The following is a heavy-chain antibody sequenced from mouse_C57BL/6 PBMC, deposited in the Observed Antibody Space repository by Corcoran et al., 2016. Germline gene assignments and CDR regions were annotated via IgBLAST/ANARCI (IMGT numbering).Heavy chain of an antibody. Sequence: EVQLQQSGPELVKPGASVKISCKASGYTFTDYYINWVKQSHGKSLEWIGDINPNNGGTSYNQKFKGKATLTVDKSSSTAYMELRSLTSEDSAVYYCARSNYYGSSYGAMDYWGQGTAVTVSS. V-gene: IGHV1-26*01. J-gene: IGHJ4*01. CDR2: INPNNGGT. CDR3: ARSNYYGSSYGAMDY. D-gene: IGHD1-1*01. CDR1: GYTFTDYY.